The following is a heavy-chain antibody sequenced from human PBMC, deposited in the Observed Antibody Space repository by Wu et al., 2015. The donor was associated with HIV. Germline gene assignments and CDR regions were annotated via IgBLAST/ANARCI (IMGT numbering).Heavy chain of an antibody. J-gene: IGHJ4*02. V-gene: IGHV1-2*02. D-gene: IGHD6-13*01. CDR3: ARAGRGSSWYDFDY. CDR1: GYTFTSYY. CDR2: INPNSGGT. Sequence: QAQLMQSGGEVKKPGASVKVSCKASGYTFTSYYMHWVRQAPGQGLEWMGWINPNSGGTNYAQKFQGRVTMTRDTSISTAYMELSRLRSDDTAVYYCARAGRGSSWYDFDYWGQGTLVTVSS.